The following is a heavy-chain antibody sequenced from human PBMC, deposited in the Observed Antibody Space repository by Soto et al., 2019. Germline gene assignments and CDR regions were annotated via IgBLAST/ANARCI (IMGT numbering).Heavy chain of an antibody. CDR3: ARDTRRADAFDI. J-gene: IGHJ3*02. Sequence: ASVKVSCKASGYTFTSYYIHWVRQAPGQGLEWMGVINPSGGSTSSAQKFQGRVTMTKDTSTSTVYMELSSLRSEDTAVYYCARDTRRADAFDIWGQGTMVTVSS. V-gene: IGHV1-46*01. CDR2: INPSGGST. CDR1: GYTFTSYY.